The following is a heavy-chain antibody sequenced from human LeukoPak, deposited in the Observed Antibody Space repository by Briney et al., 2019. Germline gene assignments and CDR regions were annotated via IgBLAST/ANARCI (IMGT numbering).Heavy chain of an antibody. D-gene: IGHD6-19*01. CDR3: VKRGYVSGLHYFDY. CDR2: IRSNSDGGTI. V-gene: IGHV3-15*07. CDR1: GFSFSNAW. J-gene: IGHJ4*02. Sequence: SGGSLRLSCATSGFSFSNAWMNWVRQAPGKGLEWVGRIRSNSDGGTIDYAASVKGRFTLSRDNSKNTLYLQMNSLKAEDTAVYYCVKRGYVSGLHYFDYWGQGTLVTVSS.